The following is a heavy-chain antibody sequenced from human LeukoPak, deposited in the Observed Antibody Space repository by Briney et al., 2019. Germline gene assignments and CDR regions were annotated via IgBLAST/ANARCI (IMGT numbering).Heavy chain of an antibody. Sequence: ASAKVSCKASGYTFTGYYLHWVRQAPGQGLEWMGWINPNSGDTNFAQKFQGRVTMTRDTSISTAYMELSRLRSDDTAVYYCARDRGYGSGNFDYWGQGTMVTVSS. CDR1: GYTFTGYY. V-gene: IGHV1-2*02. CDR2: INPNSGDT. J-gene: IGHJ4*02. D-gene: IGHD3-10*01. CDR3: ARDRGYGSGNFDY.